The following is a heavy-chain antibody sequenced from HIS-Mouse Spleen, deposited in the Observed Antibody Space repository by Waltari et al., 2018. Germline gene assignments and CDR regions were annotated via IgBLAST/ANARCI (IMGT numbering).Heavy chain of an antibody. CDR1: GGSFSGYY. J-gene: IGHJ5*02. V-gene: IGHV4-34*01. CDR2: INHSGTT. CDR3: ARGVFVTRSGSYDEWFDP. D-gene: IGHD1-26*01. Sequence: QVQLQQWGAGLLKPSETLSLTCAVYGGSFSGYYWSWIRQPPGKGLEWIGEINHSGTTNYNPSRKSRVTISVDTSKNQFSLKLSSVTAADTAVYYCARGVFVTRSGSYDEWFDPWGQGTLVTVSS.